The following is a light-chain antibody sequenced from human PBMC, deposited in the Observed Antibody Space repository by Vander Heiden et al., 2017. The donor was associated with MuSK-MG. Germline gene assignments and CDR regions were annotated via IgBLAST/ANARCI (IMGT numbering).Light chain of an antibody. CDR2: DAS. J-gene: IGKJ4*01. Sequence: AIRLTRSPSSLSASVGDRVTITCRASQDISTSLAWYQQKPGAAPTVLIYDASSLESWVPSRFSGSGSGTDFTLTISSLQPEDFATYYCQQFQTYPLTFGGGTKVEI. CDR1: QDISTS. CDR3: QQFQTYPLT. V-gene: IGKV1-13*02.